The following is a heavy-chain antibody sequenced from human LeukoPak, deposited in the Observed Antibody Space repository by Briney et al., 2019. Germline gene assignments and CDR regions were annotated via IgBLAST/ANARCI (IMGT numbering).Heavy chain of an antibody. CDR3: ARGTALQDY. CDR1: GFTFSSYG. J-gene: IGHJ4*02. Sequence: PGRSLRLSCAASGFTFSSYGMHWVRQAPGKGLEWVAVISYDGSNKYYADSVKGRFTISRDNAQNTLYLQMNSLRAEDTAVYYCARGTALQDYWGQGTLVTVSS. CDR2: ISYDGSNK. V-gene: IGHV3-30*03. D-gene: IGHD2/OR15-2a*01.